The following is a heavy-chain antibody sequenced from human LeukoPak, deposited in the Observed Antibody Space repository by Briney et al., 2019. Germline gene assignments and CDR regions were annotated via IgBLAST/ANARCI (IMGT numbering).Heavy chain of an antibody. V-gene: IGHV4-34*01. J-gene: IGHJ6*03. CDR2: INHSGST. CDR3: ARGGEFHDSSGYQNHYYYYMDV. Sequence: SETLSLTCAVSGGSFSGYYGSWIRQPPGKGLEWIGEINHSGSTSYNPSLKSRVTISVDTSKNQFSLKLSSVTAADTAVYYCARGGEFHDSSGYQNHYYYYMDVWGKGTTVTVSS. CDR1: GGSFSGYY. D-gene: IGHD3-22*01.